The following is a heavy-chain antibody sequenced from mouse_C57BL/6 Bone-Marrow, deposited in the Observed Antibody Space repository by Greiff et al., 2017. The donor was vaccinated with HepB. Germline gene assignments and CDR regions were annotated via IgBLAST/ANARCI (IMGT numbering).Heavy chain of an antibody. J-gene: IGHJ4*01. CDR2: ISDGGSYT. D-gene: IGHD2-1*01. CDR3: ARVGYGNFYYAMDY. V-gene: IGHV5-4*01. Sequence: EVQVVESGGGLVKPGGSLKLSCAASGFTFSSYAMSWVRQTPEKRLEWVATISDGGSYTYYPDNVKGRFTISRDNAKNNLYLQMSHLKSEDTAMYYCARVGYGNFYYAMDYWGQGTSVTVSS. CDR1: GFTFSSYA.